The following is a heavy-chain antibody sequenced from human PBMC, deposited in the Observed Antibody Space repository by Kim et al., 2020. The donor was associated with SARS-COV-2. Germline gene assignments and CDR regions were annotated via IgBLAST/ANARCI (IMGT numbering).Heavy chain of an antibody. D-gene: IGHD2-15*01. CDR3: TTDLGVVAATFAFDI. V-gene: IGHV3-15*01. Sequence: GGSLRLSCAASGFTFSNAWRSWVRQPPGKGLEWVGRIKSKTNAGTKDSPAPVKGRFTISRNDAKNTLYLQMNSLKTEDTAVYYCTTDLGVVAATFAFDIWGERAMVTVSS. CDR2: IKSKTNAGTK. CDR1: GFTFSNAW. J-gene: IGHJ3*02.